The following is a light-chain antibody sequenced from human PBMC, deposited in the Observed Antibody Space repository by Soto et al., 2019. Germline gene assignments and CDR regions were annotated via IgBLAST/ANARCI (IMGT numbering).Light chain of an antibody. CDR3: QQYDSSPT. V-gene: IGKV3-20*01. CDR2: GAS. Sequence: EIVLTQSPGTLSLSPGERATLSCRASQSLSGSYLAWYQQRPGQAPRLLISGASRRASGIPDRFSGSGSGTDFTLTISRLEPEDFAVYYCQQYDSSPTFGPGTKVDIK. J-gene: IGKJ3*01. CDR1: QSLSGSY.